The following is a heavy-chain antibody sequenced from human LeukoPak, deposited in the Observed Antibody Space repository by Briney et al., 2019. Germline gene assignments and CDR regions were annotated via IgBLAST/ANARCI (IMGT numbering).Heavy chain of an antibody. Sequence: QAGGSLRLSCAASGFTFSSYGMSWVRQAPGKGLEWVSAISGSGGSTYYADSVKGRFTISRDNSKNTLYLQMNSLRAKDTAVYYCAKGGYYGSGSYPIMRRYMDVWGKGTTVTISS. D-gene: IGHD3-10*01. CDR2: ISGSGGST. CDR3: AKGGYYGSGSYPIMRRYMDV. V-gene: IGHV3-23*01. J-gene: IGHJ6*03. CDR1: GFTFSSYG.